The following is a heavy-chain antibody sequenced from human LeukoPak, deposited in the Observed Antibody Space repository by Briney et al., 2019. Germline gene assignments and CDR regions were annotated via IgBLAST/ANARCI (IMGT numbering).Heavy chain of an antibody. J-gene: IGHJ6*02. Sequence: GESLKISCKGSGYSFTSYWIGWVRQMPGKGLEWMGIIYPGDSDTRYSPSFQGQVTISADKSISTAYLQWSSLKASDTAMYYCARLHGYCSSTSCHPYYYYGMDVWGQGTTVTVSS. CDR1: GYSFTSYW. V-gene: IGHV5-51*01. CDR3: ARLHGYCSSTSCHPYYYYGMDV. D-gene: IGHD2-2*01. CDR2: IYPGDSDT.